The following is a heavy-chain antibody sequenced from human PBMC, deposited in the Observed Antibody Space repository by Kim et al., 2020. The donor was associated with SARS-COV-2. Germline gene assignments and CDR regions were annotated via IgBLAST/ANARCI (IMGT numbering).Heavy chain of an antibody. CDR3: ARGVGLASDGYYSY. CDR2: FSGTSSDI. D-gene: IGHD3-22*01. J-gene: IGHJ4*02. CDR1: GFTFRDYY. Sequence: GGSRRLSCAASGFTFRDYYMTWIRQVPGKGLEWVSYFSGTSSDIRYADSVRGRFTISRDNAKNSLFLQMNSLRAEDTAVYYCARGVGLASDGYYSYWGQGTLVTVSS. V-gene: IGHV3-11*05.